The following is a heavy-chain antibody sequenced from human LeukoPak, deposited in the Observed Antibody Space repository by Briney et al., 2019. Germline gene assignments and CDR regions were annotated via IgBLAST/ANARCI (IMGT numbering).Heavy chain of an antibody. CDR3: ARGRGKTTWGVLSY. J-gene: IGHJ4*02. V-gene: IGHV4-39*07. CDR1: GGSISSSSYY. D-gene: IGHD3-16*01. CDR2: IYYSGST. Sequence: SETLSLTCTVSGGSISSSSYYWGWIRQPPGKGLEWIGSIYYSGSTFYNPSLKSRVTISVDTSKNQFSLKLSSVTAADTAVYYCARGRGKTTWGVLSYWGQGTLVTVSS.